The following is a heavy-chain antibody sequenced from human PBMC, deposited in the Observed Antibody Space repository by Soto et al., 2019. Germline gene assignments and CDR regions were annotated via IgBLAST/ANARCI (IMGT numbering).Heavy chain of an antibody. Sequence: EVQLLESGGGLVQPGGSLRLSCAASGFTFSSYAMSWVRQAPGKGLEWVSAISGSGGSTYYADSVKGRFTISRDNSKNTLYLQMNSLRAEDTAVYYCAICPTVTTSGPLDYWGQGTLVTVSS. J-gene: IGHJ4*02. V-gene: IGHV3-23*01. CDR3: AICPTVTTSGPLDY. D-gene: IGHD4-17*01. CDR1: GFTFSSYA. CDR2: ISGSGGST.